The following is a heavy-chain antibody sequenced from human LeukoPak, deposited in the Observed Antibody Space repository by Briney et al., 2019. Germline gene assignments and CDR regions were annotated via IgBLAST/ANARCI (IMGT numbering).Heavy chain of an antibody. J-gene: IGHJ4*02. D-gene: IGHD3-10*01. CDR1: GFTFSSYG. CDR3: AKDRGPYYYGSGSYYMELDY. Sequence: GGSLRLSCAASGFTFSSYGMHWVRQAPGKGLERVAFIRYDGSNKYYADSVKGRFTISRDNSKNTLYLQMNSLRAEDTAVYYCAKDRGPYYYGSGSYYMELDYWGQGTLVTVSS. V-gene: IGHV3-30*02. CDR2: IRYDGSNK.